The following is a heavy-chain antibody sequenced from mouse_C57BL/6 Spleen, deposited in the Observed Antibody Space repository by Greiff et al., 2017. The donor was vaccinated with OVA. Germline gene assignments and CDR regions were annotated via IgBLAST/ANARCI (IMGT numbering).Heavy chain of an antibody. CDR3: ARSGDYYGPWFAY. V-gene: IGHV1-69*01. CDR2: IDPSDSFT. D-gene: IGHD2-1*01. J-gene: IGHJ3*01. CDR1: GYTFTSYW. Sequence: VQLQQPGAELVMPGASVKLSCKASGYTFTSYWMHWVKQRPGQGLEWIGEIDPSDSFTNYNQKFKGKSTLTVDKSSSTAYMQLSSLTSEDSAVYYCARSGDYYGPWFAYWGQGTLVTVSA.